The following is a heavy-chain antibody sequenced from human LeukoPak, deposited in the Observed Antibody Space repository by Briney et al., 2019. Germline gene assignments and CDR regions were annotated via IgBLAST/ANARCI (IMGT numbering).Heavy chain of an antibody. V-gene: IGHV4-39*01. D-gene: IGHD3-16*01. CDR1: GGSISSSSYY. CDR3: ARAGGGNDYIWGSYPRRIFDY. CDR2: IYYSGST. Sequence: SETLSPTCTVSGGSISSSSYYWGWIRQPPGKGLEWIGSIYYSGSTYYNPSLKSRVTISVDTSKNQFSLKLSSVTAADTAVYYCARAGGGNDYIWGSYPRRIFDYWGQGTLVTVSS. J-gene: IGHJ4*02.